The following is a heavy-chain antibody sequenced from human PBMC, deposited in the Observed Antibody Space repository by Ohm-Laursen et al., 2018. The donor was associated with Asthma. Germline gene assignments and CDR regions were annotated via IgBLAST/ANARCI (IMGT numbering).Heavy chain of an antibody. CDR2: INPSGGST. V-gene: IGHV1-46*01. D-gene: IGHD3/OR15-3a*01. CDR3: ARAPTRTYSDY. J-gene: IGHJ4*02. CDR1: GYTFTSYF. Sequence: ASVKVSCKASGYTFTSYFMYWVRQAPGQGLEWLGIINPSGGSTSYAQKFQGRVTMTRDTSTNTVYMDLSSLRSEDTAMYYFARAPTRTYSDYWGQGTLVTVSS.